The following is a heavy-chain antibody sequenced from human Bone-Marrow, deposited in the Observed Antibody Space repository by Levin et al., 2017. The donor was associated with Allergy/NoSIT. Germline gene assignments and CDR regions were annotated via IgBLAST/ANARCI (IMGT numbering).Heavy chain of an antibody. CDR1: GFTFSTYA. D-gene: IGHD5-24*01. Sequence: PSGGSLRLSCVASGFTFSTYAMHWVRQAPGKGLEWVAVISPDGGSKFYADSVKGRFTISRDNSQNTLYLQMDSLETKDTSVYYCARAVVTGFGYNCLASDYWGQGILVSASS. CDR2: ISPDGGSK. V-gene: IGHV3-30*04. J-gene: IGHJ4*02. CDR3: ARAVVTGFGYNCLASDY.